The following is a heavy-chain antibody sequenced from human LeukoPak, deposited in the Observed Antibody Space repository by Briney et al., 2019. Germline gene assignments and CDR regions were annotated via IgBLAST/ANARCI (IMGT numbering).Heavy chain of an antibody. CDR3: ASEYCSSTRCGVNS. CDR2: IHYSGNT. CDR1: GGPISSGGYY. Sequence: SETLSLTCTVSGGPISSGGYYWSWIRQHPGKGLEWIGYIHYSGNTYYNPSLKSRVTISVDTSKNQFPLKLSSVTAADTAVYHCASEYCSSTRCGVNSWGQGTLVTVSS. D-gene: IGHD2-2*01. V-gene: IGHV4-31*03. J-gene: IGHJ4*02.